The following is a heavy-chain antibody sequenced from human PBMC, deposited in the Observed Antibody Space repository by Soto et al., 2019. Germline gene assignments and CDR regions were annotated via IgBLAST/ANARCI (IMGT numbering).Heavy chain of an antibody. D-gene: IGHD3-10*01. CDR1: GFTFDYYW. V-gene: IGHV3-74*01. Sequence: EVQLVESGGGLVQPGESLRLSCAASGFTFDYYWMHWVRQAPGKGLVWVSRVHSDGTPTTYADSVKGRFTISRDNASYTVSLQMSSLRAEDTAIYYSARGDRGGFALWGHGTVVTVSS. CDR2: VHSDGTPT. CDR3: ARGDRGGFAL. J-gene: IGHJ3*01.